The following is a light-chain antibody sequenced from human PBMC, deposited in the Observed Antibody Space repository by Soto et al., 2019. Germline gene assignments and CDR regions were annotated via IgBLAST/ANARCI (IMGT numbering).Light chain of an antibody. V-gene: IGKV3-15*01. CDR3: QQYNNWPRT. Sequence: EIVMTQSPATLSVSAGERATLSCRASQSFSSNLAWYQQKPGQAPRLLMYGASTRATGIPARFSGSGSGTEFTLTISSLQHEDFAVYYCQQYNNWPRTFGQGTKVDIK. CDR1: QSFSSN. J-gene: IGKJ1*01. CDR2: GAS.